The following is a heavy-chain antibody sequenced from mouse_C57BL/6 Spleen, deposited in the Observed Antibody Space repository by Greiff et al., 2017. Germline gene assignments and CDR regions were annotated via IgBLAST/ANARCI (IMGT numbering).Heavy chain of an antibody. V-gene: IGHV2-5*01. J-gene: IGHJ4*01. CDR3: AKEETTVPHYYAMDY. D-gene: IGHD1-1*01. CDR2: IWRGGST. CDR1: GFSLTSYG. Sequence: VKLQESGPGLVQPSQSLSITCTVSGFSLTSYGVHWVRQSPGKGLEWLGVIWRGGSTDYNAAFMSRLSITKDNSKSQVFFKMNSLQADDTAISCCAKEETTVPHYYAMDYWGQGTSVTVSS.